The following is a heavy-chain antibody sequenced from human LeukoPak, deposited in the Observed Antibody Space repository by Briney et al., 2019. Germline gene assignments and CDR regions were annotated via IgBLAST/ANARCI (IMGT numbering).Heavy chain of an antibody. CDR2: IIPILGIA. J-gene: IGHJ5*02. V-gene: IGHV1-69*02. CDR1: GGTFSSYT. CDR3: ARHLRPITIFGVRQYNWFDP. Sequence: ASVKVSCKASGGTFSSYTISWVRQAPGQGLEWMGRIIPILGIANYAQKFQGRVTITADKSTSTAYMELSSLRSEDTAVYYCARHLRPITIFGVRQYNWFDPWGQGTLVTVSS. D-gene: IGHD3-3*01.